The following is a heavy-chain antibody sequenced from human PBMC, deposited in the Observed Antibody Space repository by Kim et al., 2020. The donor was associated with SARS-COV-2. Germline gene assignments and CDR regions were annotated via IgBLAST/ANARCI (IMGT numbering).Heavy chain of an antibody. CDR2: ISGSGGST. J-gene: IGHJ4*02. CDR1: GFTFSSYA. V-gene: IGHV3-23*01. D-gene: IGHD3-3*01. CDR3: AKVGITIFGVVNYFDY. Sequence: GGSLRLSCAASGFTFSSYAMSWVRQAPGKGLEWVSAISGSGGSTYYADSVTGRFTISRDNSKNTLYLQMNSLRAEDTAVYYCAKVGITIFGVVNYFDYWGQGTLVTVSS.